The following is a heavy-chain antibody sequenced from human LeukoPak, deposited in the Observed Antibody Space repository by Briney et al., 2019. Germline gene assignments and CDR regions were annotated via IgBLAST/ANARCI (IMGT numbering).Heavy chain of an antibody. V-gene: IGHV3-20*04. D-gene: IGHD5-24*01. J-gene: IGHJ3*02. CDR3: ARDHKGGDGADAFDI. CDR1: GLTFDDYG. Sequence: GGSLSLSCAVSGLTFDDYGMRWVRPAPRRGREWVSCIDRNGDSKGYADSVESRFTISRDNAKNSLYLQMDSLRAEDTALYYCARDHKGGDGADAFDIWGHGTMVTVSS. CDR2: IDRNGDSK.